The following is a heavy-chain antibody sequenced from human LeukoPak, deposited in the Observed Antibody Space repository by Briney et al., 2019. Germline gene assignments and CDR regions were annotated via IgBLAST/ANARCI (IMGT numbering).Heavy chain of an antibody. CDR2: IIPIFGTA. J-gene: IGHJ4*02. D-gene: IGHD7-27*01. CDR3: ARDLGSHYFDY. V-gene: IGHV1-69*13. Sequence: SVKVSCKASGYTFTSYYMHWVRQAPGQGLEWMGGIIPIFGTANYAQKFQGRVTITADESTSTAYMELSSLRSEDTAVYYCARDLGSHYFDYWGQGTLVTVSS. CDR1: GYTFTSYY.